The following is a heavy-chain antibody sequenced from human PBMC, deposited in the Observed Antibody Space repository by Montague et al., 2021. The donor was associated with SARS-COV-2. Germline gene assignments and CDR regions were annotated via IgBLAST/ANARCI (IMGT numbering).Heavy chain of an antibody. Sequence: SETLSLTCTVSGGSICSYYWSWIRQPAGKGLEWIGRIYTSGSTNYNPSLKSRVTMSVDTSKNQFSLKLSSVTAADTAVYYCARGLAYSSSWPPNLGFDLWGRGTLVTVSS. J-gene: IGHJ2*01. V-gene: IGHV4-4*07. CDR3: ARGLAYSSSWPPNLGFDL. CDR1: GGSICSYY. CDR2: IYTSGST. D-gene: IGHD6-13*01.